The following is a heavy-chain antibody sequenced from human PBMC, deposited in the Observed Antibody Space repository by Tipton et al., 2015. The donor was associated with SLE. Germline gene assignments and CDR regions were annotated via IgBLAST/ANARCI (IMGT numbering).Heavy chain of an antibody. D-gene: IGHD3-22*01. CDR2: IYTSGST. CDR1: GGSISSYY. CDR3: ARQLTSGYYYEFGY. J-gene: IGHJ4*02. V-gene: IGHV4-4*07. Sequence: LRLSCTVSGGSISSYYWSWFRQPAGKGLEWIGRIYTSGSTNYNPSLKSRVTMSVDTSKNQFSLKLTSVTAADTAVYYCARQLTSGYYYEFGYWGQGMLVTVSS.